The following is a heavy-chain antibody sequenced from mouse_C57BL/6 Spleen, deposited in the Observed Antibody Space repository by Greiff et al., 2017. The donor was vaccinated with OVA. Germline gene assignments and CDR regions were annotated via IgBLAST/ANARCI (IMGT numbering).Heavy chain of an antibody. CDR2: IYPYDSET. Sequence: VQLQQPGAELVRPGSSVKLSCKASGYTFTSYWMDWVKQRPGQGLEWIGNIYPYDSETHYNQKFKDKATLTVDKSSSTAYMQLSSLTSEDSAVYYGARDGYYFDYWGQGTTLTVSS. D-gene: IGHD2-3*01. J-gene: IGHJ2*01. CDR1: GYTFTSYW. V-gene: IGHV1-61*01. CDR3: ARDGYYFDY.